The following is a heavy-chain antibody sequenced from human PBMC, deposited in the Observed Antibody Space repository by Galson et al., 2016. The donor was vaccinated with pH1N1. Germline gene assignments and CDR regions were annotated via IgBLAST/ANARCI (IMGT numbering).Heavy chain of an antibody. D-gene: IGHD2-15*01. Sequence: SVKVSCKASGYTFTSYGISWVRQAPGQGLEWMGWISSYNGNTNYAQKVQGRVTMTTDTSTSTTYMELRSLRSDDTAVYYCAREGYCSGGSCYSGASDYWGQGTLVTVSS. V-gene: IGHV1-18*01. CDR3: AREGYCSGGSCYSGASDY. CDR2: ISSYNGNT. J-gene: IGHJ4*02. CDR1: GYTFTSYG.